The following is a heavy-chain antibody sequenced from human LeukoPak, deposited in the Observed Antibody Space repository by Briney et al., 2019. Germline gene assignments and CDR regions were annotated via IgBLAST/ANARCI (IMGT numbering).Heavy chain of an antibody. V-gene: IGHV3-7*01. Sequence: QPGGSLRLSCAASGFTFSGYWMTWVRQVPGKGLEWVANINHDGSEKYYVDSVKGRFTISRDNAKNSLYLQMNSLRAEDTALYHCAGAISTDYWGHGTLVTVSS. CDR3: AGAISTDY. J-gene: IGHJ4*01. CDR1: GFTFSGYW. CDR2: INHDGSEK. D-gene: IGHD2-2*02.